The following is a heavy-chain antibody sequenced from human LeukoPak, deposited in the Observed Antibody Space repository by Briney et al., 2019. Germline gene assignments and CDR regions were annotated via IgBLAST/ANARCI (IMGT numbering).Heavy chain of an antibody. Sequence: PGGSLRLSCAASGFPFSTHWVFWVRHSPGKGLVWVSRINDDGSSTTYADSVRGRFTISRDNAKNTLYLQMTGLRAEDTAVYFCARPPIDRSAYYFGSAWDYMDVWGKGTTVTVSS. CDR2: INDDGSST. D-gene: IGHD3-22*01. V-gene: IGHV3-74*03. J-gene: IGHJ6*03. CDR1: GFPFSTHW. CDR3: ARPPIDRSAYYFGSAWDYMDV.